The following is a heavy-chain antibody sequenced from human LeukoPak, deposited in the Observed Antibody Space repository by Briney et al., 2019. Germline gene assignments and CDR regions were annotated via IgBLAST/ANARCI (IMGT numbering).Heavy chain of an antibody. V-gene: IGHV3-74*01. CDR1: GFTFSSYW. J-gene: IGHJ3*02. Sequence: GGSLRLSCAASGFTFSSYWMHWVRQAPGKGLVWVSRINSDGSSTSYADSVKGRFTISRDNAKNTLYLQMNSLRAEDTAVYYCARVELRYCEWLLNHGAFDIWGQGTMVTVAS. CDR2: INSDGSST. CDR3: ARVELRYCEWLLNHGAFDI. D-gene: IGHD3-9*01.